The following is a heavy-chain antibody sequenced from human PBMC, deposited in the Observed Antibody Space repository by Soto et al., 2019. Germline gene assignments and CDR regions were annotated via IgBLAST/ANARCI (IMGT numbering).Heavy chain of an antibody. CDR2: IIPIFGTA. J-gene: IGHJ6*02. D-gene: IGHD3-22*01. Sequence: SLKVSCKASGGTFSSYAISWVRQAPGQGLEWMGGIIPIFGTANYAQKFQGRVTITADESTSTAYMELSSLRSEDTAVYYCARDTARYYDVPCPCCDDYGVVHWGHGTTVTDPS. CDR3: ARDTARYYDVPCPCCDDYGVVH. CDR1: GGTFSSYA. V-gene: IGHV1-69*13.